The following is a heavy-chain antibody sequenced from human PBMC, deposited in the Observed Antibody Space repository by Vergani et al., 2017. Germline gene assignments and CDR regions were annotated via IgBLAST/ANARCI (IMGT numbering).Heavy chain of an antibody. D-gene: IGHD1-14*01. Sequence: QVQLVESGGGVVQPGRSLRLSCAASGFTFNQYGMHWVRQAPGKGLEWVAVTWYDGNNKQYADSVKGRFTISRDNSKITMYLQMNSLRDEDTGVYYCARELRLLYNRFDPWGQGTLVTVSS. CDR3: ARELRLLYNRFDP. V-gene: IGHV3-33*01. J-gene: IGHJ5*02. CDR1: GFTFNQYG. CDR2: TWYDGNNK.